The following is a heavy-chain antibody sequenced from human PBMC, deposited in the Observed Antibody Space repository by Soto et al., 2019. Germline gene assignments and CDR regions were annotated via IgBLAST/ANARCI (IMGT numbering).Heavy chain of an antibody. CDR1: GGTLSDHG. CDR2: TIPVFTTA. Sequence: QVQLEQSGAEVKKPGSSVKVSCKASGGTLSDHGVAWLRQAPGPGLEWMGGTIPVFTTAKYAQQFQARVTVTADKFANIAYMELSSLRSEDTSFYFCARGVYGSGNYYTGLSASDIGCQGKVVIVSS. J-gene: IGHJ3*02. D-gene: IGHD3-10*01. V-gene: IGHV1-69*06. CDR3: ARGVYGSGNYYTGLSASDI.